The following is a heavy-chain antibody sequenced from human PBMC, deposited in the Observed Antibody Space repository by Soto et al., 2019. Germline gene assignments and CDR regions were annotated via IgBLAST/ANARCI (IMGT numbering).Heavy chain of an antibody. CDR1: GFTFSSYS. V-gene: IGHV3-48*01. J-gene: IGHJ6*03. D-gene: IGHD3-10*01. Sequence: PGGSVRLSCAASGFTFSSYSMNWVRQAPGKGLEWVSYISSSSSTIYYADSVKGRFTISRDNAKNSLYLQMNSLRAEDTAVYYCARVRAYMVRGVFTNLYYYMDVWGKGTTVTVSS. CDR3: ARVRAYMVRGVFTNLYYYMDV. CDR2: ISSSSSTI.